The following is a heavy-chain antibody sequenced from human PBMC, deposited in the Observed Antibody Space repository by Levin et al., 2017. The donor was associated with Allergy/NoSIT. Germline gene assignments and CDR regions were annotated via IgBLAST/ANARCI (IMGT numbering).Heavy chain of an antibody. CDR2: IYWDDDR. CDR3: AHSYNYYESLDYYYFDY. D-gene: IGHD3-22*01. J-gene: IGHJ4*02. Sequence: SGPTLVKPAQTLTLTCTFSGFSLATRGVGVGWIRQPPGKALEWLALIYWDDDRRYSPSLKNRLTITKDTSNNQVVLTMTDMDPVDTATYYCAHSYNYYESLDYYYFDYWGQGTLVTVS. V-gene: IGHV2-5*02. CDR1: GFSLATRGVG.